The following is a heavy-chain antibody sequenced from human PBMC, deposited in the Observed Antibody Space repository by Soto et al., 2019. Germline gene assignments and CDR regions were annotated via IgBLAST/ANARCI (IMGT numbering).Heavy chain of an antibody. CDR1: GGTFDKFI. Sequence: SVKVSCKASGGTFDKFIMNWVRQTPGRGLEWMGGIVPMLGTPTYAEKFKGRVRISATGSATTTYMEVTSLRSEDTAIYYCARNGTYGSSRSHYSGMDVWGQGTTVTVSS. V-gene: IGHV1-69*13. D-gene: IGHD3-10*01. CDR3: ARNGTYGSSRSHYSGMDV. CDR2: IVPMLGTP. J-gene: IGHJ6*02.